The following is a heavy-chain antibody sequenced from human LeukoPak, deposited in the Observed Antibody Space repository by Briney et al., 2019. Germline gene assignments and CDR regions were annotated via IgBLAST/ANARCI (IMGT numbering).Heavy chain of an antibody. CDR1: GFTFSSYA. V-gene: IGHV3-30*07. CDR2: ISYDGSNK. J-gene: IGHJ4*02. Sequence: GRSLRLSCAASGFTFSSYAMHWVRQAPGKGLEWVAVISYDGSNKYYADSVKGRFTISRDNAKNSLYLQMNSLRAEDTAVYYCARDHPVTGRDYWGQGTLVTVSS. CDR3: ARDHPVTGRDY.